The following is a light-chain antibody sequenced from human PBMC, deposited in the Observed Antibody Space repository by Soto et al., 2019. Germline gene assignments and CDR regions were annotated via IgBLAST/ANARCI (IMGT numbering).Light chain of an antibody. V-gene: IGLV2-14*03. CDR1: SSDVGGYNY. CDR2: DVS. Sequence: QSALTQPASVSGSPGQSITISCNGTSSDVGGYNYVSWYQQHPGKAPKLMIYDVSNRPSGVSNRFSGSKSGNTASLSISGLQAEDEADYYCSSYTSSITLVFGGGTKVTVL. J-gene: IGLJ2*01. CDR3: SSYTSSITLV.